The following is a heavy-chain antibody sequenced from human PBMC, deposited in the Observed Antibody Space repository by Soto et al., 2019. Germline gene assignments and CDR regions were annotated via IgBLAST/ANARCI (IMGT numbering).Heavy chain of an antibody. CDR1: GFTFTNSA. J-gene: IGHJ4*01. CDR2: IVVGSGNT. CDR3: ATDKGDSYGYGNY. D-gene: IGHD5-18*01. Sequence: ASVKVSCKASGFTFTNSAVQWVRQARGQRLEWIGWIVVGSGNTNYAQKFQERVTITRDMSTTTAYMELSSLRSEDTAVYYCATDKGDSYGYGNYWG. V-gene: IGHV1-58*01.